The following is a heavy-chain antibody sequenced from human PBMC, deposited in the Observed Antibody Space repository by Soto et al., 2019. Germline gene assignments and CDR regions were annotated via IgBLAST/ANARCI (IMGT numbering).Heavy chain of an antibody. Sequence: SVKVSCKASGGTFSSYAISWVRQAPGQGLELMGGIIPIFGTANYAQKFQGRVTITADESTSTAYMELSSLRSEDTAVYYCARASGGHSGWGHWSDPWGQGTLVTVYS. CDR2: IIPIFGTA. CDR3: ARASGGHSGWGHWSDP. CDR1: GGTFSSYA. J-gene: IGHJ5*02. V-gene: IGHV1-69*13. D-gene: IGHD2-21*02.